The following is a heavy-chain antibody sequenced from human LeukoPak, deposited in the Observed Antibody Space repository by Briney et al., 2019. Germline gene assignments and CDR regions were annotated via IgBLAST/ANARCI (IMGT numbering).Heavy chain of an antibody. J-gene: IGHJ4*02. CDR1: GFTFSSYA. CDR3: AKGRRLGYCSSTSCYYFDY. Sequence: PGGSLRLSCAASGFTFSSYAMHWVRQAPGKGLEWVAVISYDGSNKYYADSVKGRFTISRDNSKNTLYLQMNSLRAEDTAVYYCAKGRRLGYCSSTSCYYFDYWGQGTLVTVSS. D-gene: IGHD2-2*01. CDR2: ISYDGSNK. V-gene: IGHV3-30-3*01.